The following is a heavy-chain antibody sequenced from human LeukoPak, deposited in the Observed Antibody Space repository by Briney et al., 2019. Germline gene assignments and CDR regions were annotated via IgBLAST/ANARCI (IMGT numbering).Heavy chain of an antibody. J-gene: IGHJ4*02. V-gene: IGHV4-34*01. Sequence: KPSETLSLTCAVYGGSFSGYYWSWTRQPPGKGLEWIGEINHSGSTNYNPSLKSRVTISVDTSKNQFSLKLSSVTAADTAVYYCARGLRYYDSSGLNYWGQGTLVTVSS. D-gene: IGHD3-22*01. CDR3: ARGLRYYDSSGLNY. CDR2: INHSGST. CDR1: GGSFSGYY.